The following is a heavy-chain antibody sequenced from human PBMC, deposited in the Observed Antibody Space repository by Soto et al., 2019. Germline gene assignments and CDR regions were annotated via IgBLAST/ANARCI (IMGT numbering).Heavy chain of an antibody. CDR1: GGTFSSYA. CDR2: IIPIFGTA. V-gene: IGHV1-69*13. D-gene: IGHD6-13*01. Sequence: GASVKVSCKASGGTFSSYAISWVRQAPGQGLEWMGGIIPIFGTANYAQKFQGRVTITADESTSTAYMELSSLRSEDTAVYYCAAPGIAAAVDAFDIWGQGTMVTVSS. CDR3: AAPGIAAAVDAFDI. J-gene: IGHJ3*02.